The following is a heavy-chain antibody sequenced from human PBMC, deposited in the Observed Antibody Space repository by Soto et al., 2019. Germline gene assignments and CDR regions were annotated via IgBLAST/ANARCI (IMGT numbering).Heavy chain of an antibody. J-gene: IGHJ5*02. CDR2: IYYNGNT. CDR3: ARGATIFGVENWFDP. D-gene: IGHD3-3*01. Sequence: SETLSLTCTVSGGSIRSDVYYWGWVRQAPGKGLEWIGSIYYNGNTFYNPSLRSRVTLSVDTAENQFSLKLSSVTAADTAVYFCARGATIFGVENWFDPWGQGTLVTVSS. CDR1: GGSIRSDVYY. V-gene: IGHV4-39*07.